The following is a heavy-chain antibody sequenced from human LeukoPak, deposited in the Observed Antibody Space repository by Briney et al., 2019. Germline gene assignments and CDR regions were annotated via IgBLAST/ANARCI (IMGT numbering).Heavy chain of an antibody. Sequence: GGSLRLSCAASGFTFSSYGMHWVRQAPGKGLEWVAFIRYDGSNKYYADSVKGRFTISRDNSKNTLYLQMNSLRAEDTAVYYCANLGRFGELIFGYWGQGTLVTVSS. CDR1: GFTFSSYG. J-gene: IGHJ4*02. CDR2: IRYDGSNK. D-gene: IGHD3-10*01. V-gene: IGHV3-30*02. CDR3: ANLGRFGELIFGY.